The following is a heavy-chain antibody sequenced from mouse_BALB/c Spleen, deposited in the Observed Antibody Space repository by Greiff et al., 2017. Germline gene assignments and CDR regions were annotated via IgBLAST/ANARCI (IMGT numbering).Heavy chain of an antibody. CDR3: ARRAYYGNYFDY. D-gene: IGHD2-10*01. CDR1: GFTFSSYA. V-gene: IGHV5-9-1*01. J-gene: IGHJ2*01. CDR2: ISSGGSYT. Sequence: DVMLVESGGGLVKPGGSLKLSCAASGFTFSSYAMSWVRQTPEKRLEWVATISSGGSYTYYPDSVKGRFTISRDNAKNTLYLQMSSLRSEDTAMYYCARRAYYGNYFDYWGQGTTLTVSS.